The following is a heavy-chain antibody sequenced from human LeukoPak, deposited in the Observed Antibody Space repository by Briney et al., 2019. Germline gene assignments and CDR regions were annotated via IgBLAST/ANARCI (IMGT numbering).Heavy chain of an antibody. CDR2: IYPGDSDT. V-gene: IGHV5-51*01. D-gene: IGHD3-9*01. J-gene: IGHJ5*02. Sequence: GESLKISCKGSGYSFTSYWIGWVRQMPGKGLEWMEIIYPGDSDTRYSPSFQGQVTISADKSISTAYLQWSSLKASDTAMYYCARLGYYDILTGYFSNWFDPWGQGTLVTISS. CDR3: ARLGYYDILTGYFSNWFDP. CDR1: GYSFTSYW.